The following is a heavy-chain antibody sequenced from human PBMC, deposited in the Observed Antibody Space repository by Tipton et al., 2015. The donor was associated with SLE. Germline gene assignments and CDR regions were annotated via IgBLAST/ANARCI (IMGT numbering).Heavy chain of an antibody. Sequence: TLSLTCAVYGGSFSGYSWSWIRQPPGKGLEWIGEINHSGSTNYNPSLKGRVTISVDTSKNQFSLKLSSVPAADTAVYYCARVGHTYLYYYMDVWGKGTTVTVSS. V-gene: IGHV4-34*01. CDR2: INHSGST. D-gene: IGHD1-26*01. CDR1: GGSFSGYS. CDR3: ARVGHTYLYYYMDV. J-gene: IGHJ6*03.